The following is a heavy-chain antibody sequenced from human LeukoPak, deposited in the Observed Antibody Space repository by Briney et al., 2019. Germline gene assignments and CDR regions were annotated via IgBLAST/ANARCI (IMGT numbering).Heavy chain of an antibody. V-gene: IGHV1-8*01. Sequence: ASVKVSCKASGYTFTSYDINWVRQATGQGLEWMGWMNPNSGNTGYAQKFQGRVTMTRSTSISTAYMELSSLRSEDTAVYYCARVNDILTGYYKDYWGQGTLVTVSS. CDR2: MNPNSGNT. CDR1: GYTFTSYD. CDR3: ARVNDILTGYYKDY. J-gene: IGHJ4*02. D-gene: IGHD3-9*01.